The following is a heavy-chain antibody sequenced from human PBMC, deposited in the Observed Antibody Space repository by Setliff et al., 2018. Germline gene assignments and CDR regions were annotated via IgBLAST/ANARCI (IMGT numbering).Heavy chain of an antibody. CDR2: ISPNTGNV. D-gene: IGHD2-8*01. Sequence: ASVKVSCKASGYTFTDFGINWVRQAPGQGLEWMGWISPNTGNVYSAQRFQDRVTLTTHTSTNMGYLELRDLRSDDTDVYYCLRLVRYCTKIACQATSGDEVWGLGTLVTVSS. J-gene: IGHJ4*02. CDR3: LRLVRYCTKIACQATSGDEV. CDR1: GYTFTDFG. V-gene: IGHV1-18*01.